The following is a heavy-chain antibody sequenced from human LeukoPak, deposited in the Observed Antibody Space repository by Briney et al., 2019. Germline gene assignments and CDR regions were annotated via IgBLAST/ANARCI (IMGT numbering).Heavy chain of an antibody. Sequence: GGSLRLSCAASGFTFSSYAMNWVRQAPGRGLEGVSGFSGSGGTTYYADSVKGRFTISRDNSKNTLYLQMNSLRAEDTAVYYCANGNRCTSPNCLGSYYFYMDVWGKGTTVTVSS. CDR1: GFTFSSYA. D-gene: IGHD2-8*01. CDR3: ANGNRCTSPNCLGSYYFYMDV. J-gene: IGHJ6*03. CDR2: FSGSGGTT. V-gene: IGHV3-23*01.